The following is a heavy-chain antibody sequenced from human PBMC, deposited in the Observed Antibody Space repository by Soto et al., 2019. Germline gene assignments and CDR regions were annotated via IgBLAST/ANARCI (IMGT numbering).Heavy chain of an antibody. CDR1: GFTFSSYW. CDR3: ARTGDGHHDFLDY. CDR2: INQDGNED. Sequence: LRLSCAASGFTFSSYWMNWVRQAPGKGLEWVANINQDGNEDNLLDSVKGRFTISRDNAKNSLFLQMNSLRVDDTAVYYCARTGDGHHDFLDYWGQGALVTVSS. D-gene: IGHD1-1*01. J-gene: IGHJ4*02. V-gene: IGHV3-7*01.